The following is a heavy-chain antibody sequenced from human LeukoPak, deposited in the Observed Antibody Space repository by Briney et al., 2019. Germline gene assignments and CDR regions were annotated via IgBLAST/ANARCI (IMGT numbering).Heavy chain of an antibody. J-gene: IGHJ4*02. Sequence: SETLSLTCAVYGGSFSGYYWSWIRQPPGEGLEWIGEINHSGSTNYNPSLKSRVTISVDTSKNQFSLKLSSVTAADTAVYYCARGRMVRGVYYWGQGTLVTVSS. V-gene: IGHV4-34*01. CDR2: INHSGST. CDR1: GGSFSGYY. CDR3: ARGRMVRGVYY. D-gene: IGHD3-10*01.